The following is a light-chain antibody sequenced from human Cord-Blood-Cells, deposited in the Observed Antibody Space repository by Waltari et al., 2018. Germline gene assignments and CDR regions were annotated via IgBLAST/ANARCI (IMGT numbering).Light chain of an antibody. CDR3: QQYNSYSPA. CDR2: DAS. J-gene: IGKJ1*01. Sequence: DIQMTQSPSPLSESVGDKVTITCRASQSISSLLAWYQQKPGNTPKLLIYDASSLESGVPSRFSGSGSGTEFTLTISSLQPDDFATYYCQQYNSYSPAFGQGTKVEIK. CDR1: QSISSL. V-gene: IGKV1-5*01.